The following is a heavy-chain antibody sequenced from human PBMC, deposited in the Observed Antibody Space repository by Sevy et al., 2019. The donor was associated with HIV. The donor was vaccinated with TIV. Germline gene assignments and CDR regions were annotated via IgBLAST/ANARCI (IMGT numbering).Heavy chain of an antibody. CDR2: INQDGSEK. J-gene: IGHJ5*01. CDR1: GFIFSSYW. CDR3: ARGGCSSTRCYQVGDWFDS. D-gene: IGHD2-2*01. V-gene: IGHV3-7*01. Sequence: GGSLRLSCAASGFIFSSYWMSWVRQAPGKGLEWVANINQDGSEKHYADSVKGRFSISRDNAKNLLYVQMKSLRADDTAVYYCARGGCSSTRCYQVGDWFDSWGQGALVTVSS.